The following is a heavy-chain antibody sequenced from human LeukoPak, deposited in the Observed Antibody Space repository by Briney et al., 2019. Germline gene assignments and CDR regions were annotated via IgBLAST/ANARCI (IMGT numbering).Heavy chain of an antibody. D-gene: IGHD5-24*01. Sequence: GGSLRLSCAASGFTFSSYAMSWVRQAPGKGLEWVSAISGSGGSTYYADSVKGRFTISRDNSKNTLYLQMNSLRAEDTAVYYCAREMATITRSAEPNDYWGQGTLVTVSS. V-gene: IGHV3-23*01. CDR3: AREMATITRSAEPNDY. CDR1: GFTFSSYA. J-gene: IGHJ4*02. CDR2: ISGSGGST.